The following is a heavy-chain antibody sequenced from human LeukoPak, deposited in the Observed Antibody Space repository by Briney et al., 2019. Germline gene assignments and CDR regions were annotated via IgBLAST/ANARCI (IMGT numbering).Heavy chain of an antibody. CDR2: IYYSGST. Sequence: SETPSLTCTVSGGSISSSSYYWGWIRQPPGKGLEWIGSIYYSGSTYYNPSLKSRVTISVDTSKNQFSLKLSSVTAADTAVYYCASLGPTTIFGVVPSWGQGTMVTVSS. CDR1: GGSISSSSYY. V-gene: IGHV4-39*01. CDR3: ASLGPTTIFGVVPS. J-gene: IGHJ3*01. D-gene: IGHD3-3*01.